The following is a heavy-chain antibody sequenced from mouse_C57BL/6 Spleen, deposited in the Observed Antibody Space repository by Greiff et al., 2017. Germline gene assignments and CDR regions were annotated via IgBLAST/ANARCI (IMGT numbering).Heavy chain of an antibody. Sequence: VQLQQPGAELVKPGASVKLSCKASGYTFTSYWMPWVKQRPGQGLEWIGMIHPNSGSTNYNEKFKSKATLTVDKSSSTAYMQRSSLTSEDSAVYYCAREGGSDWYFDVWGTGTTVTVSS. V-gene: IGHV1-64*01. CDR1: GYTFTSYW. D-gene: IGHD1-1*01. J-gene: IGHJ1*03. CDR2: IHPNSGST. CDR3: AREGGSDWYFDV.